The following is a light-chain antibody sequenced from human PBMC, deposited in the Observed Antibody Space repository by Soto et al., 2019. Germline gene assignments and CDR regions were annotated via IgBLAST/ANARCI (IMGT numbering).Light chain of an antibody. CDR1: RSNLGAGYD. Sequence: QSVLTQPPSVSGAPGQRVTISCTGSRSNLGAGYDVHWYQHLPGTAPKLFIYANDNRPSGVPDRFSGSKSDTSASLAITGLQAEDEADYYCQSWDSSLSAVVVGGGTKLTVL. CDR3: QSWDSSLSAVV. CDR2: AND. J-gene: IGLJ2*01. V-gene: IGLV1-40*01.